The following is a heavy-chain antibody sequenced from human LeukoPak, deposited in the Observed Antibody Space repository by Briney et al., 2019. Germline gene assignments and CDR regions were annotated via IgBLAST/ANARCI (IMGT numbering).Heavy chain of an antibody. D-gene: IGHD1-1*01. CDR3: ARNTERKHNWFDP. Sequence: PSETLSLTCTVSGGSISSGGYYWSWIRQHPGKGLEWIGYIYYSGSTYYNPSLKSRVTISVDTSKNQFSLKLSSVTAADTAVYYCARNTERKHNWFDPWGQGTLVTVSS. CDR2: IYYSGST. CDR1: GGSISSGGYY. V-gene: IGHV4-31*03. J-gene: IGHJ5*02.